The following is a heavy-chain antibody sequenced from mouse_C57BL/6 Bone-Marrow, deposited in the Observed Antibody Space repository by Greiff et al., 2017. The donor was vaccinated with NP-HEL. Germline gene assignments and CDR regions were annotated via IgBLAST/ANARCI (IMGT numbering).Heavy chain of an antibody. Sequence: QVQLQQPGPELVKPGASVKLSCKASGYTFTSYDINWVKQRPGQGLEWIGWIYPRDGSTKYNEKFKGKATLTVDTSSSTAYMELHSLTSEDSAVYFCARGDGPYAMDYWGQGTSVTVSS. V-gene: IGHV1-85*01. CDR1: GYTFTSYD. CDR2: IYPRDGST. CDR3: ARGDGPYAMDY. D-gene: IGHD2-3*01. J-gene: IGHJ4*01.